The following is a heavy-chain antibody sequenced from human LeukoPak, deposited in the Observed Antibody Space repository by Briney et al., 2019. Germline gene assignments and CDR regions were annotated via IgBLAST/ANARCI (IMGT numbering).Heavy chain of an antibody. D-gene: IGHD4-17*01. CDR1: GFTFSSYS. V-gene: IGHV3-48*01. J-gene: IGHJ4*02. CDR2: ISSSSSTI. CDR3: ARDRDYGDGDY. Sequence: GGSLRLSFAASGFTFSSYSMNWVRQAPGKGLEWVSYISSSSSTIYYADSVKGRFTISRDNAKNSLYLQMNSLRAEDTAVYYCARDRDYGDGDYWGQGTLVTVSS.